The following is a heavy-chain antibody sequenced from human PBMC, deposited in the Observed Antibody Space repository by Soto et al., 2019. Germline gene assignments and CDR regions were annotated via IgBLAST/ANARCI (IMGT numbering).Heavy chain of an antibody. CDR3: ARDNYYGSGSYYWAY. CDR1: GGSFNRHT. D-gene: IGHD3-10*01. Sequence: QVQLVQSGAEVRKPGSSVRVSCKASGGSFNRHTISWVRQAPGQGLEWMGGIIPIFGTANYAQKFQGRVTITADESTSTAYMELRSLRSEDTAVYYCARDNYYGSGSYYWAYWGQGTLVTVSS. CDR2: IIPIFGTA. V-gene: IGHV1-69*01. J-gene: IGHJ4*02.